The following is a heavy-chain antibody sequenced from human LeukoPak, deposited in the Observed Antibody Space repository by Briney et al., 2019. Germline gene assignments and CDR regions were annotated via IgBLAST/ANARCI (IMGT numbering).Heavy chain of an antibody. V-gene: IGHV3-23*03. CDR3: VRGPRYYDDSSFHYGVFDI. CDR1: GFTFSSYA. D-gene: IGHD3-16*01. CDR2: VYPGCNL. Sequence: PWGSLCLSCAASGFTFSSYAMSWVRQGPGPGLQWVSVVYPGCNLYYAESVKGRFIISRDNSKNTLSLQMNSLTADDAAVYYCVRGPRYYDDSSFHYGVFDIWGQGTLVTVSS. J-gene: IGHJ3*02.